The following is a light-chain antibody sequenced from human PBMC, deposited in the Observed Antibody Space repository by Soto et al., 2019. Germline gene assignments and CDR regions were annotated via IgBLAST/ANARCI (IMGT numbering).Light chain of an antibody. J-gene: IGKJ2*01. CDR2: AAY. V-gene: IGKV3D-15*01. CDR3: DHYRNLLSP. CDR1: QSVTTTY. Sequence: GVTQSAATLSVSPGERATLSCRASQSVTTTYLAWYQQRPGQAPRLLIYAAYSRATGIPDRFIGSGSGTEFTLTISNLQAEDSALYHSDHYRNLLSPFGEGTKLDI.